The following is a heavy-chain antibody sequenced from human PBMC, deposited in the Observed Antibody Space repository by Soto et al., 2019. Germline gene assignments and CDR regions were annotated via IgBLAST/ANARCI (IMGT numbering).Heavy chain of an antibody. Sequence: QVQLQQWGAGLLKPSETLSLTCAVYGGSFSGYYWSWIRQPPGKGLEWIGEINHSGSTNYNPSLKSRVTISVDTSKNQFSLKLSSVTAADTAVYYCAVRGGSSSNWFDPWGQGTLVTVSS. CDR3: AVRGGSSSNWFDP. CDR2: INHSGST. V-gene: IGHV4-34*01. J-gene: IGHJ5*02. D-gene: IGHD6-6*01. CDR1: GGSFSGYY.